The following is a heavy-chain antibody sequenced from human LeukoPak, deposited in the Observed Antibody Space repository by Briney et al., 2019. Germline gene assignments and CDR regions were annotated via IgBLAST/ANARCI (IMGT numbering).Heavy chain of an antibody. V-gene: IGHV3-23*01. Sequence: GGSLRLSCAASGFTFSSYAMSWVRQAPGKGLEWVSAISGSGGSTYYADSVKGRFTISRDNAKNSLFLQMNSLTVEDTAVYYCARDDGFSSYSYWGQGTLVTVSS. CDR1: GFTFSSYA. D-gene: IGHD3/OR15-3a*01. J-gene: IGHJ4*02. CDR2: ISGSGGST. CDR3: ARDDGFSSYSY.